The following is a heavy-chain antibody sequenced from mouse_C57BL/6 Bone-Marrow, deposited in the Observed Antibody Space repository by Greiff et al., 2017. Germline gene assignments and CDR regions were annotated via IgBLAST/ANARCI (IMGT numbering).Heavy chain of an antibody. D-gene: IGHD1-1*01. CDR2: IDPSDSYT. CDR3: ARPYGSRWYFDV. J-gene: IGHJ1*03. V-gene: IGHV1-69*01. Sequence: QVQLQQPGAELVMPGASVKLSCKASGYTFTSYWMHWVKQRPGQGLEWIGEIDPSDSYTNYNQKFKGKSTLTVDESSSTAYMQLSSLTSEDSAVYYCARPYGSRWYFDVWGTGTTVTVSS. CDR1: GYTFTSYW.